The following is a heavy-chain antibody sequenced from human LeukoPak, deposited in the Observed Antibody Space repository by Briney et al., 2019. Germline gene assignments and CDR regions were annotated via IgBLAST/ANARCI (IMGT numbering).Heavy chain of an antibody. CDR2: INPNSGGT. Sequence: AASVKVSCKASGYTFTGYYMHWVRQAPGQGLEWMGWINPNSGGTNYAQKFQGRVTMTRDTSISTAYMELSRLRSDDTAVYYCARGTRSYWGREAIVVVTRQPYYYFDYWGQGTLVTVSS. CDR1: GYTFTGYY. J-gene: IGHJ4*02. D-gene: IGHD2-21*02. V-gene: IGHV1-2*02. CDR3: ARGTRSYWGREAIVVVTRQPYYYFDY.